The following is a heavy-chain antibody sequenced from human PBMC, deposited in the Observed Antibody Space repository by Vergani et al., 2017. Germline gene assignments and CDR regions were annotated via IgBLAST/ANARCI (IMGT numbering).Heavy chain of an antibody. D-gene: IGHD5-18*01. CDR2: INPSGGST. CDR3: ARVASGRGYSYSYYYGMDV. J-gene: IGHJ6*02. V-gene: IGHV1-46*01. CDR1: GYTFTSYY. Sequence: QVQLVQSGAEVKKPGASVKVSCKASGYTFTSYYMHWVRQAPGQELEWMGIINPSGGSTSYAQKFQGRVTMTRDTSTSTVYMELSSLRSEDTAVYYCARVASGRGYSYSYYYGMDVWGQGTTVTVSS.